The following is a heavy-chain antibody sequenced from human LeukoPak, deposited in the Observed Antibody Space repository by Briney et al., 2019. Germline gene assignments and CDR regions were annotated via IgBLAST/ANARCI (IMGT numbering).Heavy chain of an antibody. Sequence: AETLSLTCTVSGYSISRGYYWGWIRQPPGKGLGWVGGIYHSGGTYYNPALKGRGTISGDTAKNPFSLKLSSVNAADTAVYYCARDPTLRNSWGQGTLVTVSS. CDR3: ARDPTLRNS. CDR2: IYHSGGT. D-gene: IGHD4-11*01. J-gene: IGHJ4*02. CDR1: GYSISRGYY. V-gene: IGHV4-38-2*02.